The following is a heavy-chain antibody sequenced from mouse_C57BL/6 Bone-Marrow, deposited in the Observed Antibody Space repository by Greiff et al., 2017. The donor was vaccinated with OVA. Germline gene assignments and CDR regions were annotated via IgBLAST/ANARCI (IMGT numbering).Heavy chain of an antibody. J-gene: IGHJ4*01. D-gene: IGHD2-5*01. Sequence: LVESGAELVRPGASVTLSCKASGYTFTDYEMHWVKQTPVHGLEWIGAIDPETGGTAYNQKFKGKAILTADKSSSTAYMERRSLTSEDSAVYYCTRGYSNYYAMDYWGQGTAVTVSS. V-gene: IGHV1-15*01. CDR3: TRGYSNYYAMDY. CDR2: IDPETGGT. CDR1: GYTFTDYE.